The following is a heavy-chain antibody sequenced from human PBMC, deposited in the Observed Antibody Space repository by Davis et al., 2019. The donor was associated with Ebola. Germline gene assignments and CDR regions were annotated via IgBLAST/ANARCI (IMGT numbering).Heavy chain of an antibody. D-gene: IGHD2-8*01. CDR1: GFVFRNYV. CDR3: AKDTKLMVYALNSGGMAV. CDR2: LGTSADT. Sequence: GESLKISCAASGFVFRNYVMSWVRQAPGKGLEWVSTLGTSADTYYADSVKGRFTISRDNAKKSLYLEMNTLRPEDTALYYCAKDTKLMVYALNSGGMAVWGKGTTVTVSS. V-gene: IGHV3-23*01. J-gene: IGHJ6*04.